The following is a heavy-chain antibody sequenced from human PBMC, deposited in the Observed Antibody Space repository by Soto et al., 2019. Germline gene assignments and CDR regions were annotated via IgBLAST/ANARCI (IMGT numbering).Heavy chain of an antibody. J-gene: IGHJ4*02. CDR3: AGGRQYGDYGYSFDF. CDR2: VNPSSGDT. Sequence: VQLVQSGAEVKEPGASVKVSCKTPGYTFTAYYMHSVRQAPGQGLKWMGWVNPSSGDTDYAQDFQGRVTLTRDTSVNTVYMERSGRNSDDTAFYYCAGGRQYGDYGYSFDFWGQGALGTVSS. CDR1: GYTFTAYY. V-gene: IGHV1-2*02. D-gene: IGHD4-17*01.